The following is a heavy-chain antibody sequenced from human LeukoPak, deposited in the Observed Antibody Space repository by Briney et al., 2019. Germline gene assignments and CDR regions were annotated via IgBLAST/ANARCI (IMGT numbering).Heavy chain of an antibody. D-gene: IGHD6-19*01. CDR1: GFTFSSYG. CDR3: ARVIAVAAGWDYYYGMDV. V-gene: IGHV3-30*03. J-gene: IGHJ6*04. CDR2: ISYDGSNK. Sequence: GRSLRLSCAASGFTFSSYGMHWVRQAPGKGLEWVAVISYDGSNKYYADSVKGRFTISRDNAKNSLYLQMNSLRAEDTAVYYCARVIAVAAGWDYYYGMDVWGKGTTVTVSS.